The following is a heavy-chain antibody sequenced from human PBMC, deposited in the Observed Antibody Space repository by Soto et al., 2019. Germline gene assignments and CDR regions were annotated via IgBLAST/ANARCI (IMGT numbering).Heavy chain of an antibody. CDR3: ATSVGIAPTGEDGMDV. V-gene: IGHV1-69*13. CDR1: GGTFSIYG. CDR2: IIPILTTP. J-gene: IGHJ6*02. D-gene: IGHD2-8*02. Sequence: ASVKVSCKASGGTFSIYGCSWGRQAPGQGPEWIGGIIPILTTPNYAQKFQGRVTIVADESTTTVYMELSSLQFEDTAVYYCATSVGIAPTGEDGMDVWGQGTSVSHSS.